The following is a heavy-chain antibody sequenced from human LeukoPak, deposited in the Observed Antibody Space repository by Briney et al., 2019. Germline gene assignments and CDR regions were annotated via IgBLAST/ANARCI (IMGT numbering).Heavy chain of an antibody. Sequence: GGSLRLSCAASGFTFSDYAMSWVRQAPGKGLEWVSGISGSGGSGSGGSTYYANSVKGRFTISRDNSKNTLYLQMNSLRADDTAVYYCTSSRVPPSSPENNYWDQGTLVTVSS. CDR2: ISGSGGSGSGGST. CDR3: TSSRVPPSSPENNY. D-gene: IGHD2-2*01. CDR1: GFTFSDYA. J-gene: IGHJ4*02. V-gene: IGHV3-23*01.